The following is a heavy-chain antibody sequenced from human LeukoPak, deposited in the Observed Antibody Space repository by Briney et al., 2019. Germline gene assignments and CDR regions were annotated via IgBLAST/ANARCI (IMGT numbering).Heavy chain of an antibody. CDR2: INPNSGGT. CDR1: GYTFTGYY. J-gene: IGHJ6*03. V-gene: IGHV1-2*02. CDR3: AKACGSDYYYMDV. Sequence: ASVKVSCKASGYTFTGYYMHWVRQAPGQGLEWMGWINPNSGGTNYAQKFQGRVTMTRDTSISTAYMELSSLRAEDTAIYYCAKACGSDYYYMDVWGKGTTVTISS. D-gene: IGHD3-10*01.